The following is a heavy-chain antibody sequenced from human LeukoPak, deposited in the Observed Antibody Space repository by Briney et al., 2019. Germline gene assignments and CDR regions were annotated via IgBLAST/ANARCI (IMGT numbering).Heavy chain of an antibody. V-gene: IGHV4-34*01. CDR3: ARGQVKYQLLSTYYYYYYMDV. CDR1: GGSFSGYY. Sequence: SETLSLTCAVYGGSFSGYYWSWIRQPPGEGLEWIGEINHSGSTNYNPSLKSRVTISVDTSKNQFSLKLSSVTAADTAVYYCARGQVKYQLLSTYYYYYYMDVWGKGTTVTVSS. CDR2: INHSGST. J-gene: IGHJ6*03. D-gene: IGHD2-2*01.